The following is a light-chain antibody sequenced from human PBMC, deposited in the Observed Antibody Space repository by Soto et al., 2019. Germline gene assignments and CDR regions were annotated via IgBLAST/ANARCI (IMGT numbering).Light chain of an antibody. Sequence: QSVLTQPPSASGTPEQRVTISCSGSSSNIGSNTVNWYQQLPGTAPKLLIYSNNQRPSGVPDRFSGSKSGTSASLAISGLQSEDEADYYCAAWDDSLNGWVFGGGTKVTVL. J-gene: IGLJ3*02. CDR3: AAWDDSLNGWV. V-gene: IGLV1-44*01. CDR2: SNN. CDR1: SSNIGSNT.